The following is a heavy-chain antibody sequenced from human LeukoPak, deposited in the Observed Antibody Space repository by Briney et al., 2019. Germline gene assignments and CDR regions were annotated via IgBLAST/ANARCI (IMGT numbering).Heavy chain of an antibody. CDR1: GGSISSYY. V-gene: IGHV4-59*08. J-gene: IGHJ4*02. D-gene: IGHD6-19*01. Sequence: SETLSLTCTVSGGSISSYYWSWIRQPPGKGLEWIGYIYYSGSTNYNPSLKSRVTISVDTSKNQFSLKLNSVTAADTAVYYCARHRYAAGLWGQGTLVTVSS. CDR3: ARHRYAAGL. CDR2: IYYSGST.